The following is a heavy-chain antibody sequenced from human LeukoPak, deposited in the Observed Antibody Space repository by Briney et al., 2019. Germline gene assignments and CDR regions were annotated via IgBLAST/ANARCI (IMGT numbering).Heavy chain of an antibody. J-gene: IGHJ4*02. CDR1: GYTFTSNG. CDR2: ISTYNGNT. V-gene: IGHV1-18*01. CDR3: ARDYYGSGSYPYFDY. Sequence: VASVTVSCKASGYTFTSNGISWVRQAPGQGLEWMAWISTYNGNTNYAQKLQGRVTMTTDTSTSTAYMELRSLTSDDTAVYYCARDYYGSGSYPYFDYCGQGTLVTVSS. D-gene: IGHD3-10*01.